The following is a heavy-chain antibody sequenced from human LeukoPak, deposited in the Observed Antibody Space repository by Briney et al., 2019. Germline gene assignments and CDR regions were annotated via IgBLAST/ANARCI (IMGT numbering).Heavy chain of an antibody. Sequence: SETLSLTCTVSGGSISSYYWSWIRQPPGKGLEWIGYIYYSGSTNYNPSLKSRVTISVDTSKNQFSLKLSSVTAADTAVYYCARGVRLCSSTSCYRKFDYWGQGTLVTVSS. CDR3: ARGVRLCSSTSCYRKFDY. D-gene: IGHD2-2*01. J-gene: IGHJ4*02. CDR2: IYYSGST. CDR1: GGSISSYY. V-gene: IGHV4-59*08.